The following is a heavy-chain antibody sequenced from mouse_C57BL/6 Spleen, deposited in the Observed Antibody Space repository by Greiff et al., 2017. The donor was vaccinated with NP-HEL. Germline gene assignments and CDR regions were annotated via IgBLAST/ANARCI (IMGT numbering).Heavy chain of an antibody. Sequence: EVQLQQSGPELVKPGASVKMSCKASGYTFTDYNMHWVKQSHGKSLEWIGYINPNNGGTSYNQKFKGKATLTVNKSSSTAYMELRSLTSEDSAVYYCARSPTYDYDVDYWGQGTSVTASS. V-gene: IGHV1-22*01. CDR2: INPNNGGT. CDR1: GYTFTDYN. CDR3: ARSPTYDYDVDY. J-gene: IGHJ4*01. D-gene: IGHD2-4*01.